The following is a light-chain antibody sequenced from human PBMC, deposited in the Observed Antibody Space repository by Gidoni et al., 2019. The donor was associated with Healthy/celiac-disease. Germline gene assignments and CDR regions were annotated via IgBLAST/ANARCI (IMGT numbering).Light chain of an antibody. J-gene: IGLJ2*01. CDR1: SSNIGAGYD. CDR3: QSYDSSLSGPVV. CDR2: GTS. Sequence: QSVLTQPPSVSGAPGQRVTISCTGSSSNIGAGYDVHWYQQLPETAPKLLIYGTSNRPSGVPDRFSGSNAGTSASLAITGLQAEDEADYYCQSYDSSLSGPVVFGGGTKLTVL. V-gene: IGLV1-40*01.